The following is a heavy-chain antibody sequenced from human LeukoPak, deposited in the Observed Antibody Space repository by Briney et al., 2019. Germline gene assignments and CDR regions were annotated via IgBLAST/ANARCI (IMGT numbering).Heavy chain of an antibody. V-gene: IGHV4-30-2*01. CDR2: IYHSGST. CDR3: ARVVNYDSSGLDY. Sequence: SQTLSLTCTVSGGSISSGGYYWSWLRQPPGKGLEWIGYIYHSGSTYYNPSLKSRVTISVDRSKNQFSLKLSSVTAADTAVYYCARVVNYDSSGLDYWGQGTLVTVSS. D-gene: IGHD3-22*01. J-gene: IGHJ4*02. CDR1: GGSISSGGYY.